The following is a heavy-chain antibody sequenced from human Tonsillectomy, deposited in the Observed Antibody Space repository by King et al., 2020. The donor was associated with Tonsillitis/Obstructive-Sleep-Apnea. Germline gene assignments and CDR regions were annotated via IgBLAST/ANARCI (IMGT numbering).Heavy chain of an antibody. CDR1: GDSINSTNW. CDR2: IYHSGST. J-gene: IGHJ5*02. D-gene: IGHD2-2*01. CDR3: ARGTGYCASTNCLGGWFDH. Sequence: QLQESGPGLVKPSGTLSLTCAVSGDSINSTNWWSWVRQPPGKGLEWIGEIYHSGSTNYNPSLKSRVTISVDKSKNHFSLKLNPVTAADTAVYFCARGTGYCASTNCLGGWFDHWGQGTLVTVSS. V-gene: IGHV4-4*02.